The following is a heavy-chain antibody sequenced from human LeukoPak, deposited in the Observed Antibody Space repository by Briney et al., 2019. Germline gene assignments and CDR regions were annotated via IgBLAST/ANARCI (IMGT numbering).Heavy chain of an antibody. D-gene: IGHD3-22*01. CDR1: GFTFSSFA. Sequence: EGSLRLSCAASGFTFSSFAMSWVRQAPGRGLKWVSAISGSGGSTYYADSVKGRFTISRDNSKNTLYLQMNSLRAEDTAVYYCAKDQSSGYYYVPPYFDYWGQGTLVTVSS. V-gene: IGHV3-23*01. CDR3: AKDQSSGYYYVPPYFDY. CDR2: ISGSGGST. J-gene: IGHJ4*02.